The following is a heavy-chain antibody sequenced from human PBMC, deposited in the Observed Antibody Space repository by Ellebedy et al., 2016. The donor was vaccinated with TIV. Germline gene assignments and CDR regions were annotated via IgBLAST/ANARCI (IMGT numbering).Heavy chain of an antibody. CDR3: ARDPSYSGYDYYFDY. CDR1: GFIFSTYA. V-gene: IGHV3-30*04. CDR2: ISYDGTNK. J-gene: IGHJ4*02. Sequence: GESLKISCAASGFIFSTYAMHWVRQAPGKGLEWVAVISYDGTNKYYADSVKGRFTISRDNSKNTLYLHMNSLRAEDTAVYYCARDPSYSGYDYYFDYWGQGTLVTVSS. D-gene: IGHD5-12*01.